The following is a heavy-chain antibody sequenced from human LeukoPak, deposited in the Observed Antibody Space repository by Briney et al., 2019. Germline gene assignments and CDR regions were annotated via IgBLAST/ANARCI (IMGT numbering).Heavy chain of an antibody. D-gene: IGHD3-10*01. CDR3: ARFDFGSGGSYYFDY. Sequence: GASVKASCKASGYTFTSYDINWVRQATGQGLEWMGWMNPNSGNTGYAQKFQGRVTITRNTSISTAYMELSSLRSEDTAVYYCARFDFGSGGSYYFDYWGQGTLVTVSS. CDR2: MNPNSGNT. J-gene: IGHJ4*02. CDR1: GYTFTSYD. V-gene: IGHV1-8*03.